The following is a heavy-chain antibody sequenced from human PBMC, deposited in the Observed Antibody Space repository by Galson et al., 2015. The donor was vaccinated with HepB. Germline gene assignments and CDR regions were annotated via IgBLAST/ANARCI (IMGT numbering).Heavy chain of an antibody. CDR3: ASGGGY. J-gene: IGHJ4*02. Sequence: SLRLSCAASRFTFSDYYMTWIRQAPGKGLDWVAVISYDGNIKYYADSVKGRFTISRDNSKNTLYLQMNSLRPEDTAVYYCASGGGYWGQGTLVTVSS. V-gene: IGHV3-30-3*01. CDR1: RFTFSDYY. D-gene: IGHD2-15*01. CDR2: ISYDGNIK.